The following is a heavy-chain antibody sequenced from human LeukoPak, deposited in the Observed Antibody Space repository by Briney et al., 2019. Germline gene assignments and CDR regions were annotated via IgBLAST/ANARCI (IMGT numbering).Heavy chain of an antibody. D-gene: IGHD6-19*01. CDR2: IYYSGST. CDR1: GGSISSASNY. CDR3: ARSTDGTASSGWYVDY. J-gene: IGHJ4*02. V-gene: IGHV4-39*01. Sequence: SETLSLTCAVSGGSISSASNYWGWLRQPPGKGLEWIVTIYYSGSTYYNPSLKSRVTISIDTSKNQFSLRLSSVTAADTAVFYCARSTDGTASSGWYVDYWGQGSLVTVSS.